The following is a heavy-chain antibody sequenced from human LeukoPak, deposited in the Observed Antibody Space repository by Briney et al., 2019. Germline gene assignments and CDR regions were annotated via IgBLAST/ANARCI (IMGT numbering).Heavy chain of an antibody. CDR2: IYYSGST. Sequence: ASETLSLTCTVSGGSTSSYYWSWIRQPPGKGLEWIGYIYYSGSTNYNPSLKSRVTISVDTSKNQFSLKLSSVTAADTAVYYCARDNVASGMATEEWGQGTLVTVSS. V-gene: IGHV4-59*01. CDR3: ARDNVASGMATEE. J-gene: IGHJ4*02. CDR1: GGSTSSYY. D-gene: IGHD5-24*01.